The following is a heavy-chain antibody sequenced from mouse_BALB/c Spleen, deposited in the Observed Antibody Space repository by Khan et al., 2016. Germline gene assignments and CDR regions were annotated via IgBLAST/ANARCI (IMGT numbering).Heavy chain of an antibody. CDR3: ARTGDYPYYAMDY. V-gene: IGHV9-3*02. CDR1: EYTFTNYG. J-gene: IGHJ4*01. Sequence: QIQLVQSGPELKKPGETVKISCKASEYTFTNYGMNWVKQAPGKGLKWMGWINTNTGEPTYAEECKGRFSFSLEASASTAYLQINNLKNEDSATYFCARTGDYPYYAMDYWGQGTSVTVSS. CDR2: INTNTGEP. D-gene: IGHD2-13*01.